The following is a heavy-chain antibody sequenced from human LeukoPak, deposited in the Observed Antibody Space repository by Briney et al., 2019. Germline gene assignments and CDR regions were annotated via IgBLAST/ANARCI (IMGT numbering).Heavy chain of an antibody. D-gene: IGHD3-3*01. CDR2: IYSGDST. CDR3: ARLGGLPFFHYFAY. V-gene: IGHV3-53*01. Sequence: GGALRLSCAASGFTVSSNYMSWVREAPGEGLGWVAVIYSGDSTYYADSVNDAFTISSDNSNTTLYLQMTSLRAEDTAVYYCARLGGLPFFHYFAYWGQGTLVTVSS. J-gene: IGHJ4*02. CDR1: GFTVSSNY.